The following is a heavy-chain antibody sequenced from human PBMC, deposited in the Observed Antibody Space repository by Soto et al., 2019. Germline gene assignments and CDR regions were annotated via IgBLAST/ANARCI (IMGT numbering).Heavy chain of an antibody. V-gene: IGHV4-39*01. CDR3: ARLRRDGYNWDY. J-gene: IGHJ4*02. CDR2: IYYSGST. D-gene: IGHD5-12*01. CDR1: GGSISSSSYY. Sequence: TSEILSLTCTVSGGSISSSSYYWGWIRQPPGKGLEWIGSIYYSGSTYYNPSLKSRVTISVDTSKNQFSLKLSSVTAADTAVYYCARLRRDGYNWDYWGQGTLVTVSS.